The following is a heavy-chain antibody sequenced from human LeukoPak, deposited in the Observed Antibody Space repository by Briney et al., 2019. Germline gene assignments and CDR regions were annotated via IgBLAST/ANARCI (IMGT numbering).Heavy chain of an antibody. D-gene: IGHD1-14*01. Sequence: GGSLRLSCAAPGFTFSSYWMSWVRQAPGKGLEWVANIKQDGSEKYYVDSVKGRFTISRDNAKNSLYLQMNSLRAEDTAVYYCARDRRYSLDYWGQGTLVTVSS. CDR3: ARDRRYSLDY. V-gene: IGHV3-7*01. CDR2: IKQDGSEK. J-gene: IGHJ4*02. CDR1: GFTFSSYW.